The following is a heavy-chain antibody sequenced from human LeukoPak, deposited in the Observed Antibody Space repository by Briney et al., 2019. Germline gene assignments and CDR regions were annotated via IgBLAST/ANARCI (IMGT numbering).Heavy chain of an antibody. D-gene: IGHD3-10*01. CDR2: IIPIFGTA. CDR1: GGTFSSYA. V-gene: IGHV1-69*05. J-gene: IGHJ3*02. Sequence: SVKVSCKASGGTFSSYAISRVRQAPGQGLEWMGGIIPIFGTANYAQKFQGRVTITTDESTSTAYMELSSLRSEDTAVYYCARDLGSNGAFDIWGQGTMVTVSS. CDR3: ARDLGSNGAFDI.